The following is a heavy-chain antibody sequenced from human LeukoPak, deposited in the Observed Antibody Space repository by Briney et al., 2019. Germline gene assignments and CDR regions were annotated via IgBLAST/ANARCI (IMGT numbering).Heavy chain of an antibody. CDR1: GFTFSDYY. V-gene: IGHV3-11*04. Sequence: PGGSLRLSCAASGFTFSDYYMSWIRQAPGKGLEWVSYICSSGSTIYYADSVKGRFTISRDNAKNSLYLQMNSLRAEDTAVYYCARAIAARLPLDAFDIWGQGTMVTVSS. D-gene: IGHD6-6*01. CDR3: ARAIAARLPLDAFDI. CDR2: ICSSGSTI. J-gene: IGHJ3*02.